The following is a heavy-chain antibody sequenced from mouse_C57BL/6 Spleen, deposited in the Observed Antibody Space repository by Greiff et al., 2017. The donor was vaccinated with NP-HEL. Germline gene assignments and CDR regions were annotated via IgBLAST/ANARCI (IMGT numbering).Heavy chain of an antibody. V-gene: IGHV1-15*01. CDR1: GYTFTDYE. J-gene: IGHJ2*01. D-gene: IGHD2-5*01. Sequence: QVQLQQSGAELVRPGASVTLSCKASGYTFTDYEMHWVKQTPVHGLEWIGAIDPETGGTAYNQKFKGKAILTADKSSSTAYMELRSLTSEDSAVYYCTRSLYYSNYVGYWGQGTTLTVSS. CDR2: IDPETGGT. CDR3: TRSLYYSNYVGY.